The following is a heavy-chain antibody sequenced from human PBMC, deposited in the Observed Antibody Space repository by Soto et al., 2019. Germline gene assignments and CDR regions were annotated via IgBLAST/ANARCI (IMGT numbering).Heavy chain of an antibody. J-gene: IGHJ3*01. D-gene: IGHD6-19*01. CDR2: VLHSGTT. V-gene: IGHV4-4*02. Sequence: QVQLQESGPGLVKPSGTLSLTCAVSGDSISSPKWWTWLRQPPGKGLEWIGDVLHSGTTNYNPSLMSRVTVSVDKPQNQFSLKLTSVTAADTAIYYCAYSTGWYRHDVWGQGTSVTVSS. CDR3: AYSTGWYRHDV. CDR1: GDSISSPKW.